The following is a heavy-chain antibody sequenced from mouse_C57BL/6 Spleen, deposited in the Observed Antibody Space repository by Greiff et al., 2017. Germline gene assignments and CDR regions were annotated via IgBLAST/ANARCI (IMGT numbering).Heavy chain of an antibody. Sequence: EVKLVESGGGLVKPGGSLKLSCAASGFTFSDYGMPWVRQAPEKGLEWVAYISSGSSTTYYADTVKGRFTISRDNAKNTLFLQMTSLRSEDTAMYYCASLYYDYRSYFDYWGQGTTLTVSS. CDR3: ASLYYDYRSYFDY. J-gene: IGHJ2*01. V-gene: IGHV5-17*01. CDR2: ISSGSSTT. D-gene: IGHD2-4*01. CDR1: GFTFSDYG.